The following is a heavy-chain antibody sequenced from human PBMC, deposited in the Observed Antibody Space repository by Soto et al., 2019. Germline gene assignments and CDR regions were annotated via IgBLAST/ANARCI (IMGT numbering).Heavy chain of an antibody. CDR2: ISASGGNT. V-gene: IGHV3-23*01. Sequence: GGSLRLSCAASGFTFSTYAMSWVRQAPGKGLEWVSAISASGGNTNYADSVEGRFTISRDNSMNTLSLQMHSLSAEDTAIYYCAKKGLAGYDPYFFDSWGQGTLVTVS. D-gene: IGHD5-12*01. CDR3: AKKGLAGYDPYFFDS. J-gene: IGHJ4*02. CDR1: GFTFSTYA.